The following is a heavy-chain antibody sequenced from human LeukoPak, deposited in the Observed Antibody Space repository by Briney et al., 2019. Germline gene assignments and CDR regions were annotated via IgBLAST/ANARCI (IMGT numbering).Heavy chain of an antibody. Sequence: PSETLSLTCSVSGGSISGHYWSWIRQPPGQGLEWIGYIYYSGSTNYNPSLKSRVIISRDTSKNQFSLNLSSVTAADTAVYYCAREYPDGWLIGYWGQGTRVTVTS. V-gene: IGHV4-59*11. J-gene: IGHJ4*02. CDR2: IYYSGST. CDR1: GGSISGHY. D-gene: IGHD6-19*01. CDR3: AREYPDGWLIGY.